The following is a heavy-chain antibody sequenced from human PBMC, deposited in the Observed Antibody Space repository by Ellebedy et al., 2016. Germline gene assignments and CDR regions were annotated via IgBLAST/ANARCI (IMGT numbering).Heavy chain of an antibody. Sequence: LSLTXAVYGGSLSDYHWSWVRQAPGKGLEWVSFLSTSSSFIHYEDSVKGRFTISRDNARNSFFLQMNSLRAEDTAVYYCARVADMAGKLYGPLDHWGQGTQVTVPS. D-gene: IGHD1-7*01. CDR1: GGSLSDYH. CDR3: ARVADMAGKLYGPLDH. J-gene: IGHJ4*02. CDR2: LSTSSSFI. V-gene: IGHV3-11*06.